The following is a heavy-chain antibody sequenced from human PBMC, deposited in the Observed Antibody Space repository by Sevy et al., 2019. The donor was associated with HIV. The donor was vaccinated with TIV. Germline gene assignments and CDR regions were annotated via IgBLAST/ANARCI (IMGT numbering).Heavy chain of an antibody. CDR1: GFTFSSYG. V-gene: IGHV3-30*18. CDR3: AKDDDYGDYFDC. J-gene: IGHJ4*02. D-gene: IGHD4-17*01. Sequence: GGSLRLSCAASGFTFSSYGMHWVRQAPGKGLEWVAVISYDGSNKYYADSVKGRFTISRDNSKNTLYLQMNSLRAEDTAVYYCAKDDDYGDYFDCWGQGTLVTVSS. CDR2: ISYDGSNK.